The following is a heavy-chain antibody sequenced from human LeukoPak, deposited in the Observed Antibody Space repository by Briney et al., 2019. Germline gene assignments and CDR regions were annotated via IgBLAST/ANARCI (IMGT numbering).Heavy chain of an antibody. D-gene: IGHD4-17*01. CDR2: IKQDGSEK. Sequence: GGSLRLSCAASGFTFSSYSMNWVRQAPGKGLEWVANIKQDGSEKYYVDSVKGRFTISRDNAKNSLYLQMNSLRAEDTAVYYCARDHWLPYGFDYWGQGTLVTVSS. CDR3: ARDHWLPYGFDY. J-gene: IGHJ4*02. V-gene: IGHV3-7*01. CDR1: GFTFSSYS.